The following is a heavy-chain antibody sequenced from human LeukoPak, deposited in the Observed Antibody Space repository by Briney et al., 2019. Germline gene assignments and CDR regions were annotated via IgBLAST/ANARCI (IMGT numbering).Heavy chain of an antibody. J-gene: IGHJ4*02. V-gene: IGHV3-9*01. CDR2: ISWNSGSI. Sequence: PGGSLRFSCAASGFTFDDYAMHWVRQAPGKGLEWVSGISWNSGSIGYADSVKGRFTISRDNAKNSLYLQMNSLRAEDTAVYYCARALGYCSSASCYYFDNWGQGTLVTVSS. CDR1: GFTFDDYA. CDR3: ARALGYCSSASCYYFDN. D-gene: IGHD2-2*01.